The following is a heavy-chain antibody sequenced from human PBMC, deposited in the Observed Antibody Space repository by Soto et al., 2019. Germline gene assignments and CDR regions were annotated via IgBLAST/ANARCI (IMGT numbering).Heavy chain of an antibody. CDR3: ARDRQLPGYIRFDS. CDR2: ISSSRSYI. D-gene: IGHD5-18*01. J-gene: IGHJ4*02. CDR1: GFTFSSYT. Sequence: GGALRLSCAASGFTFSSYTMNWVREAPGKGLEWVSSISSSRSYIYYADSVKGRFTISRDNAKNSLYLQMNRLRAEDTAVYYGARDRQLPGYIRFDSWGQGTLVTVSS. V-gene: IGHV3-21*01.